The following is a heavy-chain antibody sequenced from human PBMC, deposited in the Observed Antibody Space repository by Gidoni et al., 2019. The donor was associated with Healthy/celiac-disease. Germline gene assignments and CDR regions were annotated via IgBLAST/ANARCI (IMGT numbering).Heavy chain of an antibody. CDR2: ISGSGGST. Sequence: EVQLLEAGGGLVQPGGSLRLSCAASGFTFSRYAMSWVRQAPGKGLERVSAISGSGGSTYYADSVKGRFTISRDNSKNTLYLQMNSLRAEDTAVYYCAKDMYSGSYWVPFDYWGQGTLVTVSS. CDR3: AKDMYSGSYWVPFDY. V-gene: IGHV3-23*01. CDR1: GFTFSRYA. J-gene: IGHJ4*02. D-gene: IGHD1-26*01.